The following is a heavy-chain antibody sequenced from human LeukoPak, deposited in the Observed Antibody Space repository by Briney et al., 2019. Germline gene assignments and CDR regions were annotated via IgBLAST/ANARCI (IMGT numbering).Heavy chain of an antibody. CDR2: INPSGGST. V-gene: IGHV1-46*01. CDR3: ARSKTLYGGNSGVLCY. CDR1: GYTFTSYY. Sequence: ASVKVSCKASGYTFTSYYMHWVRQAPGQGLEWMGIINPSGGSTSYAQKFQGRVTMTRDMSTSTVYMELSSLRSEDTAVYYCARSKTLYGGNSGVLCYWGQGTLVTVSS. D-gene: IGHD4-23*01. J-gene: IGHJ4*02.